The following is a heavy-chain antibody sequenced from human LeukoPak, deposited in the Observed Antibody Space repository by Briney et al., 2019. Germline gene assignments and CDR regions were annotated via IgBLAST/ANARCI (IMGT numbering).Heavy chain of an antibody. CDR3: TTEDIQLWIALFDY. CDR1: GFTFSNAW. D-gene: IGHD5-18*01. V-gene: IGHV3-15*01. J-gene: IGHJ4*02. CDR2: IKSKTDGGTT. Sequence: KPGGSLRLSCAASGFTFSNAWMSWVRQAPGKGLEWVGRIKSKTDGGTTDYAAPVKGRFTISRDDSKNTLYLQMNSLKTEDTAVYYCTTEDIQLWIALFDYWGQGTLVTVSS.